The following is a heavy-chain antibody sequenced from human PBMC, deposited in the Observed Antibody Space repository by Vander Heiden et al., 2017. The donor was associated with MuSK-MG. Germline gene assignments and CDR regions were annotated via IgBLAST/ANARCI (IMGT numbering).Heavy chain of an antibody. V-gene: IGHV3-21*01. CDR1: GFPFSSYS. J-gene: IGHJ4*02. CDR3: ARAVYTVNCEFDY. Sequence: EVQLVESGGGLVKPGGSLRLSCAASGFPFSSYSMNWVRQAPGKGLEWVSPISSSSSYIYYAVAVKGRFTISRYNAKYSMYLQMNRIREDDTAVYYGARAVYTVNCEFDYWGQGTLVTVSS. CDR2: ISSSSSYI. D-gene: IGHD1-20*01.